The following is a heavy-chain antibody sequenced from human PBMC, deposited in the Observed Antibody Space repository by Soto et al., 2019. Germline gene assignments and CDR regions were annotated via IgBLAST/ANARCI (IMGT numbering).Heavy chain of an antibody. V-gene: IGHV3-21*01. CDR1: GFTFSSYS. CDR2: ISSSSSYI. D-gene: IGHD3-3*01. CDR3: ARDPYHDFSWFDP. Sequence: GGSLRLSCAASGFTFSSYSMNWVRQAPGKGLEWVSSISSSSSYIYYADSVKGRFTISRDNAKNSLYLQMNSLRAEDTAVYYCARDPYHDFSWFDPWGQGTLVTVS. J-gene: IGHJ5*02.